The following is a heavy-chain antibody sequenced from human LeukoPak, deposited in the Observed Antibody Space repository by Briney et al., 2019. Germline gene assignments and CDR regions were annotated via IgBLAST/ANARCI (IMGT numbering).Heavy chain of an antibody. D-gene: IGHD2/OR15-2a*01. Sequence: SATLSLTCAVYGESSNTYYWRWIRQPPGKGLELNGEINHSGNTNSRPSLTSRDTISVDTSKNQFSLTLRSVTSTATAVYYFSRGLYGGASYWGQGAMFTVSP. CDR2: INHSGNT. J-gene: IGHJ4*02. CDR1: GESSNTYY. CDR3: SRGLYGGASY. V-gene: IGHV4-34*01.